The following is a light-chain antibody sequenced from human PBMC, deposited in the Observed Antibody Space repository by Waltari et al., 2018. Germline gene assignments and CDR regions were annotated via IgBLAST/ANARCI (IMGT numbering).Light chain of an antibody. CDR3: SSYAGSVV. CDR1: SSDIGSYNV. V-gene: IGLV2-23*02. CDR2: GVN. J-gene: IGLJ3*02. Sequence: QSALTQPASVSGSRGQSITISCTGSSSDIGSYNVVSWYQHHPGKAPKLLIYGVNNRPSGVSNRFSGSKSGNTAPLTISGLQAEDEADYYCSSYAGSVVFGGGTKLTVL.